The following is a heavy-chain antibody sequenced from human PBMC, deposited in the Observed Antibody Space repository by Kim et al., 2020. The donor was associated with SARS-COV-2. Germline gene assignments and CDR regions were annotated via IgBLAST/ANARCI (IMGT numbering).Heavy chain of an antibody. CDR2: IYYSGST. Sequence: SETLSLTCTVSGGSISSYYWSWIRQPPGKGLEWIGYIYYSGSTNYNPSLKSRVTISVDTSKNQFSLKLSSVTAADTAVYYCARGPGWFGEPPLDIWGQGTMVTVSS. V-gene: IGHV4-59*13. J-gene: IGHJ3*02. CDR3: ARGPGWFGEPPLDI. D-gene: IGHD3-10*01. CDR1: GGSISSYY.